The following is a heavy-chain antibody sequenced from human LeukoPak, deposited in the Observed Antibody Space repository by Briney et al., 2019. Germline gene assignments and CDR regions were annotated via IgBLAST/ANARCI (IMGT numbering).Heavy chain of an antibody. D-gene: IGHD1-1*01. CDR2: FSYSGST. CDR1: GASMRTHY. V-gene: IGHV4-59*11. J-gene: IGHJ4*02. CDR3: ARGERTGPDY. Sequence: SETLSSPGTVSGASMRTHYWSWIRQPPGEGLEWIGYFSYSGSTNHNPSLKSRVTLSVDTSTNQFSLKLNSMTAADTAVYYCARGERTGPDYWGQGDLVTVSS.